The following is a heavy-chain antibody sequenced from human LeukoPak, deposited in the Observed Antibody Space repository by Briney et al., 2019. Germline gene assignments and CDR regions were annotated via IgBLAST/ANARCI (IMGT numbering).Heavy chain of an antibody. V-gene: IGHV3-21*04. J-gene: IGHJ4*02. CDR1: GFMFSSYS. CDR2: ISGSSGYI. CDR3: ATEKGDSPDY. Sequence: GGSLRLSCAASGFMFSSYSMNWVRQAPGKGLEWVSSISGSSGYIYYADSVKGRFTISRDNPKNTLYLQMNSLRAEDTAVYYCATEKGDSPDYWGQGTLVTVSS. D-gene: IGHD3-16*01.